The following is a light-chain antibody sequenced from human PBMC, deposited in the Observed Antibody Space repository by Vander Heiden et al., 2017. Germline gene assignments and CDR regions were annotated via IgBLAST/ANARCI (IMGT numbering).Light chain of an antibody. CDR1: QSVSSY. Sequence: EIVLTQSPATLSLSPGERATLSCRASQSVSSYLAWYQQRPGQAPRLLIYDASNRATGIPARFSGSGSGTDFTLTISNLEPEDFAVYYCQERSTWPPAFGPGTQVEIK. V-gene: IGKV3-11*01. J-gene: IGKJ1*01. CDR3: QERSTWPPA. CDR2: DAS.